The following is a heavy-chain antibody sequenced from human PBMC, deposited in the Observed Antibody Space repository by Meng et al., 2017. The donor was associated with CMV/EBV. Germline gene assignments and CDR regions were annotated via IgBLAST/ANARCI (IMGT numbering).Heavy chain of an antibody. CDR2: IYYSGST. J-gene: IGHJ4*02. CDR1: AGSISSSSYY. Sequence: QLPLKGSGPGLVKPSDTLSLTCTVSAGSISSSSYYWGWIRQPPGKGLEWIGSIYYSGSTYYNPSLKSRVTISVDTSKNQFSLKLSSVTAADTAVYYCVTWLWFGELSGYYFDYWGQGTLVTVSS. D-gene: IGHD3-10*01. CDR3: VTWLWFGELSGYYFDY. V-gene: IGHV4-39*07.